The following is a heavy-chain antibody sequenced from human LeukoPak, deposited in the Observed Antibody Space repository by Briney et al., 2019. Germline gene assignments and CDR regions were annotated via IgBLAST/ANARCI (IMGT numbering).Heavy chain of an antibody. Sequence: PSQTLSLTCTVSGGSISSGGNYWSWIRQHPGKGLEWIGYIDYSGYTYYNPSLKSRLTISVDTSKNHFSLKLSSVTAADTAVYYCAKVGFSEMEWLLYSDHWGQGTLVTVSS. CDR1: GGSISSGGNY. J-gene: IGHJ4*02. D-gene: IGHD3-3*01. CDR2: IDYSGYT. CDR3: AKVGFSEMEWLLYSDH. V-gene: IGHV4-31*03.